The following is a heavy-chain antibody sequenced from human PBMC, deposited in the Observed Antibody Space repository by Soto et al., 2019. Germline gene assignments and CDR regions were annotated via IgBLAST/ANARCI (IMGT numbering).Heavy chain of an antibody. CDR2: ISAYNGNT. J-gene: IGHJ4*02. Sequence: ASVTVSCKASGYTFTSYGIIWVRQAPGQGLEWMGWISAYNGNTNYAQKLQGRVTMTTDTSTSTAYMELRSLRSDDTAVYYCARDRIAVADRYFDYWGQGTLVTVSS. D-gene: IGHD6-19*01. CDR3: ARDRIAVADRYFDY. CDR1: GYTFTSYG. V-gene: IGHV1-18*01.